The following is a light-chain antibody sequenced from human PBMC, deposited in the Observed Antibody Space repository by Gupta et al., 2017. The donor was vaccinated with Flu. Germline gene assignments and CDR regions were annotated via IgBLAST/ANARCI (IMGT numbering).Light chain of an antibody. Sequence: ERATLSCRASQSVSSSYLAWYQQKPGQAPRLLIYGASSRATGIPDRFSGSGSGTDFTLTNSRLEPEDFAVYYCQQYGSSPETFGQGTKVEIK. CDR3: QQYGSSPET. CDR2: GAS. J-gene: IGKJ1*01. CDR1: QSVSSSY. V-gene: IGKV3-20*01.